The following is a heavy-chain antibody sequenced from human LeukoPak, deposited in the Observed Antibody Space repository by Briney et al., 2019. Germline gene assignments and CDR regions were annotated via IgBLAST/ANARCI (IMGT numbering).Heavy chain of an antibody. CDR2: IIPIFGTA. J-gene: IGHJ5*02. CDR1: GGTFSSYA. CDR3: ARGKLNGYNLKT. D-gene: IGHD5-24*01. V-gene: IGHV1-69*13. Sequence: ASVKVSCKASGGTFSSYAISWVRQAPGEEIEWMGGIIPIFGTANYAQKFQGRVTITADESTSTAYMELSSLRSEDTAVYYCARGKLNGYNLKTWDQGTLVTVSS.